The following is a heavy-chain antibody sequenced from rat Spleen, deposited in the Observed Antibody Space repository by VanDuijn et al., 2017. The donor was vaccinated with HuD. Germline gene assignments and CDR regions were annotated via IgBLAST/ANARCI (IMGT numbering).Heavy chain of an antibody. D-gene: IGHD2-1*01. CDR1: GFTFSDYN. J-gene: IGHJ2*01. CDR3: ARHSPFTCGTVGDY. V-gene: IGHV5-7*01. Sequence: EVQLVESGGGLVQPGRSLKLSCAASGFTFSDYNMAWVRQAPKNGLEWVATISYDGSSTYYRDSVKGRFTISRDNAKSTLYLQMVSMRSEDTATWWCARHSPFTCGTVGDYLGQGVMVTVSS. CDR2: ISYDGSST.